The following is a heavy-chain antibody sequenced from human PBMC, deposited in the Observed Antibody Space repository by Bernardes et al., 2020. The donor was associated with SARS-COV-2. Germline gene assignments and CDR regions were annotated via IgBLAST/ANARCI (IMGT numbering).Heavy chain of an antibody. D-gene: IGHD3-3*01. J-gene: IGHJ4*02. Sequence: SVKVSCKASGGTFSSYGITWVRQAPGQGLEWMGGIIPIFGTANYAQKFQGRVTITADESTSTAYMELSSLRSEDTAVYYCARALTRFLEWLPDYWCQGTLVIVSS. CDR1: GGTFSSYG. V-gene: IGHV1-69*13. CDR2: IIPIFGTA. CDR3: ARALTRFLEWLPDY.